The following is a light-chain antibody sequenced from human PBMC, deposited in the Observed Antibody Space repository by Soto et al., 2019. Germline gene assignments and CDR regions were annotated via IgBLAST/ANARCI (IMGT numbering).Light chain of an antibody. CDR2: DAS. Sequence: EIVLTQSPATLSLSPGERATLSCRASQSVSSYLAWYQQKPGQAPRLLIYDASNRATGIPARFSGSGSGTDFTLTISRLEPEDFAVYYCQHYGSSPPITFGQGTRLENK. CDR1: QSVSSY. J-gene: IGKJ5*01. CDR3: QHYGSSPPIT. V-gene: IGKV3-20*01.